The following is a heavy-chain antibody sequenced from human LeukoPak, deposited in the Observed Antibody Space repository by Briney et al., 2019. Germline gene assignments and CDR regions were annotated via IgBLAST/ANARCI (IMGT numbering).Heavy chain of an antibody. CDR2: IYYSGST. D-gene: IGHD3-3*01. CDR3: ARAGGLYYDFWSGSRDI. CDR1: GGSISSYY. Sequence: SETLSLTCTVSGGSISSYYWSWIRQPPGKGLEWIGYIYYSGSTNYNPSLKSRVTISVDTSKNQFSLKLSSVTAADTAVYYCARAGGLYYDFWSGSRDIWGRGTMVTVSS. V-gene: IGHV4-59*01. J-gene: IGHJ3*02.